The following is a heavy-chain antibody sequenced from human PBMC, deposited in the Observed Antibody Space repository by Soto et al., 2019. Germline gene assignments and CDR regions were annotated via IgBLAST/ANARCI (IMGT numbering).Heavy chain of an antibody. V-gene: IGHV3-53*01. J-gene: IGHJ1*01. D-gene: IGHD3-22*01. CDR3: AXDRVESGYPEYFQH. Sequence: EVQLVESGGGLIQPGGSLRLSCAASGFTVSSNYMSWVRQAPGKGLEWVSVIYSGGSTYYADSVKGRFTISRDNSKNTLXXXXXXXRXXDTAVYYCAXDRVESGYPEYFQHWGQGTLVTVSS. CDR2: IYSGGST. CDR1: GFTVSSNY.